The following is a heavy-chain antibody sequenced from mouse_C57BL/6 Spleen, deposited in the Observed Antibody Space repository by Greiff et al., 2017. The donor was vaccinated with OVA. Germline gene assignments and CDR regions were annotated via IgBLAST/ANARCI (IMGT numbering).Heavy chain of an antibody. CDR2: IWRGGST. V-gene: IGHV2-4*01. CDR1: GFSLTSYC. CDR3: AKDYGLLFDY. Sequence: QVQLQQSGPGLVQPSQSLSISCTVSGFSLTSYCVHWVRQPPGKGLEWLGVIWRGGSTDYNAAFISRLSISKGNSKSQVFFKMNSLQADDTAIYYCAKDYGLLFDYWGQGTTLTVSS. D-gene: IGHD1-2*01. J-gene: IGHJ2*01.